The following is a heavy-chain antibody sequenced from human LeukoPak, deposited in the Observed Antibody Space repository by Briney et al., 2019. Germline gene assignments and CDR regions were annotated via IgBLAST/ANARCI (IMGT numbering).Heavy chain of an antibody. Sequence: GGSLRLSCAASGFTFSSYWMTWVRQAPGMGPECVANINQDGSEKNYVDSVRGRFTISRDNARNSLYLQLNSLRAEDTAVYYCAKGRYTFDLWGRGTLVTVSS. CDR2: INQDGSEK. J-gene: IGHJ2*01. D-gene: IGHD3-16*02. V-gene: IGHV3-7*01. CDR3: AKGRYTFDL. CDR1: GFTFSSYW.